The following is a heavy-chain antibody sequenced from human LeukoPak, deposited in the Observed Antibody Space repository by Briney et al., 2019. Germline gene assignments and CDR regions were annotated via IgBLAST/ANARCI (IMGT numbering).Heavy chain of an antibody. V-gene: IGHV1-2*02. Sequence: ASVKVSCKASTYTFTGYYMHWVRQAPGQGLEWMGWINPITGATNYAQKFQGRVTMTRDTSISTAYMELSRLRSDDTAVYFCAVSGIYSSSWYYFDYWGQGALVTVSS. CDR2: INPITGAT. J-gene: IGHJ4*02. CDR3: AVSGIYSSSWYYFDY. D-gene: IGHD6-13*01. CDR1: TYTFTGYY.